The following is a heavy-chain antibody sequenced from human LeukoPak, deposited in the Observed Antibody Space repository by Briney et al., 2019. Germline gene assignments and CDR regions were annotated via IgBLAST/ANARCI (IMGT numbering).Heavy chain of an antibody. D-gene: IGHD3-10*01. J-gene: IGHJ5*02. CDR1: GGSISSSSYY. CDR2: IYYSGST. CDR3: ASSPTMVRGDGWFDP. Sequence: SETLSLTCTVSGGSISSSSYYWGWIRQPPGKGLEWIGSIYYSGSTYYNPSLKSRVTISVDTSKNQFSLKLSSVTAADTAVYYCASSPTMVRGDGWFDPWGQGTLVTVSS. V-gene: IGHV4-39*01.